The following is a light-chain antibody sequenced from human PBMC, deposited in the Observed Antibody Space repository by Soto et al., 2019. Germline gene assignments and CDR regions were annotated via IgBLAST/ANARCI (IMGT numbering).Light chain of an antibody. CDR2: EVN. V-gene: IGLV2-8*01. J-gene: IGLJ1*01. CDR1: ISDVGGYNY. CDR3: SSYAGRSNV. Sequence: QSVLTQPPSASGSPGQSVAISCTGTISDVGGYNYVSWYQQHPGKAPKLMIYEVNKRPSGVPDRFSGSKSGNTASLTVSGLQAEDEADYYCSSYAGRSNVFGTGTRSPS.